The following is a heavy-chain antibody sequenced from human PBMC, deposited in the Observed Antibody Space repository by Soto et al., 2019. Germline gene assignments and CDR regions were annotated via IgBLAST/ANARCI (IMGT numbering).Heavy chain of an antibody. CDR2: INPNSGGT. D-gene: IGHD6-19*01. V-gene: IGHV1-2*04. J-gene: IGHJ6*03. CDR1: GYTFTGYY. CDR3: ARQAVAGYYYYYYMDV. Sequence: ASVKVSCKASGYTFTGYYMHWVRQAPGQGLEWMGWINPNSGGTNYAQKFQGWVTMTRDTSISTAYMELSRLRSDDTAVYYCARQAVAGYYYYYYMDVWGKGTTVTVYS.